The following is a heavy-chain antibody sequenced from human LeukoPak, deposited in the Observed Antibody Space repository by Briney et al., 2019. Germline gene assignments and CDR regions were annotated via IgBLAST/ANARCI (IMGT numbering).Heavy chain of an antibody. CDR3: ARQTVRITMVRGVTLEYYFDY. Sequence: PSETLSLTCTVSGGSISSYYWSWIWQPPGKGLEWIGYIYYSGSTNYNPSLKSRVTISVDTSKNQFSLKLSSVTAADTAVYYCARQTVRITMVRGVTLEYYFDYWGQGTLVTVSS. V-gene: IGHV4-59*08. CDR1: GGSISSYY. J-gene: IGHJ4*02. D-gene: IGHD3-10*01. CDR2: IYYSGST.